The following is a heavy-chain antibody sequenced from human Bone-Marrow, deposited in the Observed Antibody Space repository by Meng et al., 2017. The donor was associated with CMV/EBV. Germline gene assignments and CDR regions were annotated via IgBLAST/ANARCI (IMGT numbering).Heavy chain of an antibody. D-gene: IGHD2-2*01. CDR3: ARDRGGYCSSTSCYPDP. CDR2: ISAYNGDT. Sequence: ASVKVSCKASGYTFTSYYMHWVRQAPGQGLEWMGWISAYNGDTNYARNLRGRVTMTTDTSTTTAYMELRSLRSDDTAVYYCARDRGGYCSSTSCYPDPWGQGTLVTVSS. CDR1: GYTFTSYY. J-gene: IGHJ5*02. V-gene: IGHV1-18*04.